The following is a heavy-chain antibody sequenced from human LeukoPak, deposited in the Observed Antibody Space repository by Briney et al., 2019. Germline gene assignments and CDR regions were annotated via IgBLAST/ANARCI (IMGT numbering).Heavy chain of an antibody. D-gene: IGHD3-3*01. V-gene: IGHV4-39*01. J-gene: IGHJ5*02. CDR1: GFTFSSYA. Sequence: GSLRLSCAASGFTFSSYAMSWVRQAPGKGLEWIGSIYYSGNTYYNPSLKSRVTISVDTSKNHFSLNLNSVTAADTAMYYCARHAHYDFVTGLFDPWGQGTLVTVSS. CDR2: IYYSGNT. CDR3: ARHAHYDFVTGLFDP.